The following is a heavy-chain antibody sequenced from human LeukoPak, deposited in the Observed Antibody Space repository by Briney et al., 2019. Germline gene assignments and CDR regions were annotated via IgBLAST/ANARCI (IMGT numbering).Heavy chain of an antibody. D-gene: IGHD3-9*01. V-gene: IGHV1-69*01. CDR3: TRGERYSNWSLFVLAAFDI. CDR1: GGTFSSYA. J-gene: IGHJ3*02. CDR2: IIPIFGTA. Sequence: SVKVSCKASGGTFSSYAISWVRQAPGQGLEWMGGIIPIFGTANYAQKFQGRVTITADESTSTAYMELSSLRSEDTAVYYCTRGERYSNWSLFVLAAFDIWGQGTLLTVSS.